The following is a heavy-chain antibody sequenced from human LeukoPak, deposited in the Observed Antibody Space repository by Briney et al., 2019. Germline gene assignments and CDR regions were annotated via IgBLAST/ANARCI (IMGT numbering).Heavy chain of an antibody. CDR3: ARDLAYGDSFDY. J-gene: IGHJ4*02. V-gene: IGHV3-21*01. D-gene: IGHD4-17*01. CDR2: ISSSSSYI. CDR1: GFTFSSYS. Sequence: GGSLRLSCAASGFTFSSYSMNWVRQAPGKGLEWVSSISSSSSYIYYADSVKGRFTISRDNSKNTLYLQMNSLRPEDTAVYYCARDLAYGDSFDYWGQGTLVTVSS.